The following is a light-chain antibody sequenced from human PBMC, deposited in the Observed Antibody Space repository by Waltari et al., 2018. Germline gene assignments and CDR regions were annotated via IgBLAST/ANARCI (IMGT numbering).Light chain of an antibody. V-gene: IGLV1-47*01. CDR1: SPNLGHNF. CDR2: RNK. J-gene: IGLJ3*02. Sequence: QSVVTPPLSESGTPGQTVVIACSGISPNLGHNFDYGYQQLPGTAPKRLIYRNKQRPSGVPDRFSGSKSGTSASRAISGLRSEDGADYYCATWDDGLSGWVFGGGTKLTVL. CDR3: ATWDDGLSGWV.